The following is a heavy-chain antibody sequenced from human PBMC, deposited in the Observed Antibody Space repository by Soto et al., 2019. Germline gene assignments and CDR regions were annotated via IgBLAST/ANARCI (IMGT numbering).Heavy chain of an antibody. V-gene: IGHV3-30*18. CDR3: AKDIVRTMVRGVINPYRPNWFDP. J-gene: IGHJ5*02. Sequence: GGSLRLSCAASGFTFSSYGMHWVRQAPGKGLEWVAVISYDGSNKYYADSVKGRFTISRDNSKNTLYLQMNSLRAEDTAVYYCAKDIVRTMVRGVINPYRPNWFDPWGQGTLVTVSS. D-gene: IGHD3-10*01. CDR1: GFTFSSYG. CDR2: ISYDGSNK.